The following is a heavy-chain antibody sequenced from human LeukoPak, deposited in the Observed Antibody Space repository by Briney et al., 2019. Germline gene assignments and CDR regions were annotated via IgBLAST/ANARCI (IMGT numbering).Heavy chain of an antibody. Sequence: SETLSLTCTVSGGSISSYYWSWIRQPPGKGLEWIGYIYYSGSTNYNPSLKSRVTISVDTSKNQFSLKLSSVTAADTAVYYCAREGSYLSHYYGMDVWGQGTTVTVSS. J-gene: IGHJ6*02. D-gene: IGHD1-26*01. CDR1: GGSISSYY. CDR2: IYYSGST. CDR3: AREGSYLSHYYGMDV. V-gene: IGHV4-59*12.